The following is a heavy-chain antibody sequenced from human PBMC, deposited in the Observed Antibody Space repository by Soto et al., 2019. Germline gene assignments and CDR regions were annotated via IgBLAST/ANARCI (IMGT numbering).Heavy chain of an antibody. J-gene: IGHJ3*01. D-gene: IGHD4-17*01. Sequence: PGGSLRLSCGASGFTFSSYAMSWFRQVPGKGLEWVSTISDAAGSAYYVDSVKGRFTISRDNSKKTLYLQMNSLRAEDSAVYYCARPYGGKIGDAPDLWGPGTMVTVSS. CDR3: ARPYGGKIGDAPDL. CDR1: GFTFSSYA. CDR2: ISDAAGSA. V-gene: IGHV3-23*01.